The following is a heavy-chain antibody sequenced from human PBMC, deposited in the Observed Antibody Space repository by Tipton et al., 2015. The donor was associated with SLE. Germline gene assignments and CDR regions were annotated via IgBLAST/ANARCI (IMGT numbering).Heavy chain of an antibody. J-gene: IGHJ4*02. V-gene: IGHV3-7*05. CDR1: GFTFSSYW. CDR3: AKVEDYIAAAGSFDY. D-gene: IGHD6-13*01. CDR2: IKQDGSEK. Sequence: SLRLSCAASGFTFSSYWMSWVRQAPGKGLEWVANIKQDGSEKYYVDSVKGRFTISRDNSKNTLYLQMNSLRAEDTAVYYCAKVEDYIAAAGSFDYWGQGTLVTVSS.